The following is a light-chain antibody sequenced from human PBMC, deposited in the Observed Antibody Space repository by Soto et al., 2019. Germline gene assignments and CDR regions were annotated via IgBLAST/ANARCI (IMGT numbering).Light chain of an antibody. CDR2: EVR. Sequence: QSALTQPPSVSGSPGQSVTISCTGTSTDFVSYNRVSWYQQPPGTAPKLMIYEVRKRPSGVPDRFSGPKSGNTASLTISGLQAADEADYYCSLYTSENTYVFGTGTKLTVL. CDR1: STDFVSYNR. CDR3: SLYTSENTYV. V-gene: IGLV2-18*01. J-gene: IGLJ1*01.